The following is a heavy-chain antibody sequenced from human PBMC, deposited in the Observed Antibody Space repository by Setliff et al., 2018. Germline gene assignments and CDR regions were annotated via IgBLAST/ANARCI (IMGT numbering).Heavy chain of an antibody. CDR1: GGSFSGYY. Sequence: SETLSLTCAVYGGSFSGYYWSWIRQPPGKRMEWIGEIIHSGSTNYNPSLKSRVTMSLDTSKNQFTLNLNSVTAADTAIYYCARYDSSGYSENYYFDYWGQGTLVTVSS. CDR3: ARYDSSGYSENYYFDY. J-gene: IGHJ4*02. V-gene: IGHV4-34*12. CDR2: IIHSGST. D-gene: IGHD3-22*01.